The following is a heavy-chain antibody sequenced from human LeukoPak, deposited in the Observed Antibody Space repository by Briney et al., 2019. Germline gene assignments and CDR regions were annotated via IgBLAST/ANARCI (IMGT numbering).Heavy chain of an antibody. Sequence: GGSLRLSCAASGFTFTNAWVYWVRQAPGKGLQWVGRIKSRAAGGTTEYAAPVKGRFTISRDDSKNTVYLQMNSLKTEDTAVYYCTIDLGSAYDTNNWFDPWGQGTLVTVSS. CDR3: TIDLGSAYDTNNWFDP. V-gene: IGHV3-15*01. CDR1: GFTFTNAW. J-gene: IGHJ5*02. D-gene: IGHD5-12*01. CDR2: IKSRAAGGTT.